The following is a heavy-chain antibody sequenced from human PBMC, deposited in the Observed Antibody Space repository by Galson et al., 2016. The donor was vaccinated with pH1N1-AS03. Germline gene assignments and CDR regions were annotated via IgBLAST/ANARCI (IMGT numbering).Heavy chain of an antibody. D-gene: IGHD3/OR15-3a*01. CDR1: GFTFSSHG. Sequence: SLRLSCAASGFTFSSHGMHWVRQTPGKGLEWVAVIWHDGSEKYYADSVKGRFTISRDNSKNTLFLQMSALRAEDTAVYYCANDFNYDFWSGYSFYWGQGALVTVSS. CDR2: IWHDGSEK. J-gene: IGHJ4*02. CDR3: ANDFNYDFWSGYSFY. V-gene: IGHV3-33*06.